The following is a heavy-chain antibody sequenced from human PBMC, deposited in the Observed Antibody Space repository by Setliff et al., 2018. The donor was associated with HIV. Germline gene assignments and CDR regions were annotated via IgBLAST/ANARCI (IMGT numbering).Heavy chain of an antibody. CDR2: ISASGINT. CDR1: GYTFINYH. Sequence: ASVKVSCKASGYTFINYHITWVRQAPGQGLEWVGSISASGINTNYTQGRVTMTTDISTSTAYTELRSLRSADSAVYYCARVPVSNYYYYMDVWGKGTTVTVSS. V-gene: IGHV1-18*01. J-gene: IGHJ6*03. CDR3: ARVPVSNYYYYMDV.